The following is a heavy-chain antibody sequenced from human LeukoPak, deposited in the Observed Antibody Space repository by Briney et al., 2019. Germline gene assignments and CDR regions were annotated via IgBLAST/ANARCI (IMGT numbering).Heavy chain of an antibody. CDR1: GYTLTELS. V-gene: IGHV1-24*01. Sequence: ASVKVSCKVSGYTLTELSMHWVRQAPGKGFEWMGGFDPEDGETIYAQKFQGRVTMTEDTSTDTAYMELSSLRSEDTAVYYCATEPGIAVAGTRYFDYWGQGTLVTVSS. CDR3: ATEPGIAVAGTRYFDY. CDR2: FDPEDGET. J-gene: IGHJ4*02. D-gene: IGHD6-19*01.